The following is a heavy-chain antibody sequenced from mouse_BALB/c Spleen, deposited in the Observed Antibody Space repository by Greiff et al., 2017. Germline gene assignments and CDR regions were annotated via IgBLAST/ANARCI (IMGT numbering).Heavy chain of an antibody. Sequence: VQLQQPGAELVKPGAPVKLSCKASGYTFTSYWMNWVKQRPGRGLEWIGRIDPSDSETHYNQKFKDKATLTVDKSSSTAYIQLSSLTSEDSAVYYCARWGDFEDAMDYWGQGTSVTVSS. V-gene: IGHV1-69*02. CDR1: GYTFTSYW. CDR3: ARWGDFEDAMDY. CDR2: IDPSDSET. J-gene: IGHJ4*01.